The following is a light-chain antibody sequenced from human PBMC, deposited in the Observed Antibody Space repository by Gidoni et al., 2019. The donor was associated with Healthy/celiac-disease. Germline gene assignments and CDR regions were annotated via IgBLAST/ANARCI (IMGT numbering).Light chain of an antibody. CDR1: QSVSSY. CDR2: DAS. V-gene: IGKV3-11*01. CDR3: QQRSNWPLT. Sequence: TLSLSPGERATLSCRASQSVSSYLAWYQQKPGQAPRLLIYDASNRATGIPARFSGSGSGTDFTLPISSLEPEDFAVYYCQQRSNWPLTFGGGTKVEIK. J-gene: IGKJ4*01.